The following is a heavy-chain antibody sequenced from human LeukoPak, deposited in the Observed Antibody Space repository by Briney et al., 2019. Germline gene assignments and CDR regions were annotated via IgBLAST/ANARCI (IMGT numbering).Heavy chain of an antibody. Sequence: GGSLRLSCAASGFTFSDYYMSWIRQAPGKGLEWVSYISSSGSTIYYAGSVKGRFTISRDNSKNTLYLQMNSLRAEDTAVYYCAKDLTFFASGYSSSRGYWGQGTLVTVSS. CDR3: AKDLTFFASGYSSSRGY. J-gene: IGHJ4*02. V-gene: IGHV3-11*01. CDR2: ISSSGSTI. D-gene: IGHD6-13*01. CDR1: GFTFSDYY.